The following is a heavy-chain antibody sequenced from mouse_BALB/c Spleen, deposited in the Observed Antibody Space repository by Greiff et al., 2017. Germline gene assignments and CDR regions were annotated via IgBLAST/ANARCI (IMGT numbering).Heavy chain of an antibody. CDR2: IAPGSGST. D-gene: IGHD2-4*01. Sequence: DLVKPGASVKLSCKASGYTFTSYWINWIKQRPGQGLEWIGRIAPGSGSTYYNEMFKGKATLTVDTSSSTAYIQLSSLSSEDSAVYFCARGDYDYDQSLDYAMDDWGQGTSVTVSS. J-gene: IGHJ4*01. CDR3: ARGDYDYDQSLDYAMDD. V-gene: IGHV1S41*01. CDR1: GYTFTSYW.